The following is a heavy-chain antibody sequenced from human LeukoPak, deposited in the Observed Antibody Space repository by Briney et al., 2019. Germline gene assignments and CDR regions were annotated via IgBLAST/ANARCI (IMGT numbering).Heavy chain of an antibody. CDR3: ARDSTEYGDYGVGFRGAYRN. Sequence: PGGSLRLSCAASGFTFSSYAMHWVRQAPGKGPEWVAVISYDGSNKYYADSVKGRFTISRDNSKNTLYLQMNSLRAEDTAVYYCARDSTEYGDYGVGFRGAYRNWGQGTLVTVSS. V-gene: IGHV3-30-3*01. CDR1: GFTFSSYA. CDR2: ISYDGSNK. J-gene: IGHJ4*02. D-gene: IGHD4-17*01.